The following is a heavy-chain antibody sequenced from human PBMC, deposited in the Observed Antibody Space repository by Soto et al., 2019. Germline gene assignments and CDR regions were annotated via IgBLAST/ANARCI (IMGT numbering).Heavy chain of an antibody. J-gene: IGHJ5*02. V-gene: IGHV1-69*13. CDR2: IIPIFGTA. D-gene: IGHD1-26*01. CDR1: GGNFSRYG. Sequence: GASVKVSCKASGGNFSRYGISWVRQAPGQGLEWMGGIIPIFGTANYAQKLQGRVTITADESTSTAYMEVRSLRSEDTAVYYCARGPRGGPDSLVDWFDPWGQGTLVTVSS. CDR3: ARGPRGGPDSLVDWFDP.